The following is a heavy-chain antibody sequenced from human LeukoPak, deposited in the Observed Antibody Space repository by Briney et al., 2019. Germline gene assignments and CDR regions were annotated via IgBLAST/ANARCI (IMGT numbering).Heavy chain of an antibody. J-gene: IGHJ4*02. D-gene: IGHD1-1*01. CDR1: GFTFASYS. V-gene: IGHV3-21*01. CDR2: ISGDSTYI. CDR3: ARVSGRLERQSDLDY. Sequence: GGSLRLSCVASGFTFASYSMNWVRQAPGKGLEWVSSISGDSTYIYNAGSVKGRFTISRDNAQASLYLQMNSLRADDTAVYYCARVSGRLERQSDLDYWGKGTLVIVSS.